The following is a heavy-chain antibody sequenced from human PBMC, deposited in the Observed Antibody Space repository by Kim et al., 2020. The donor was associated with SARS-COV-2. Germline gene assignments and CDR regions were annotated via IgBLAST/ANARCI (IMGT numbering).Heavy chain of an antibody. D-gene: IGHD1-1*01. V-gene: IGHV1-18*01. CDR3: ARGVVKGWNQARSHFDY. CDR2: ISAYNGNT. J-gene: IGHJ4*02. Sequence: ASVKVSCKASGYTFTSYGISWVRQAPGQGLEWMGWISAYNGNTNYAQKLQGRVTMTTDTSTSTAYMELRSLRSDDTAVYYCARGVVKGWNQARSHFDYWGQGTLVTVSS. CDR1: GYTFTSYG.